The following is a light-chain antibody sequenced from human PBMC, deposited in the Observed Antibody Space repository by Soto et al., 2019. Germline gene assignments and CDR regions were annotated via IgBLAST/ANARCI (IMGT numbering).Light chain of an antibody. Sequence: DIQMTQSPSSLSASVGDRVTITCQASQDISNYLNWYQQKPGKAPKLLIYDASNLETGVPSRFSGSGSGTDFTFTISSLQPEDIATYYCQQYDNPPYTFGQGTKLEMK. CDR1: QDISNY. CDR3: QQYDNPPYT. V-gene: IGKV1-33*01. CDR2: DAS. J-gene: IGKJ2*01.